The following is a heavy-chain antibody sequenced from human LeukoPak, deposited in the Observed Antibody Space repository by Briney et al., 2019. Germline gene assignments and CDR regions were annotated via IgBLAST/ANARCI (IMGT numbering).Heavy chain of an antibody. D-gene: IGHD3-22*01. CDR1: GFTFSDYY. CDR3: ARGLDYYYDSSGYLKN. Sequence: GVLRLSCAASGFTFSDYYMSWIRQAPGKGLEWVSYISSSGSTIYYADSVKGRFTISRDNAKNSLYLQMNSLRAEDTAVYYCARGLDYYYDSSGYLKNWGQGTLVTVSS. CDR2: ISSSGSTI. J-gene: IGHJ4*02. V-gene: IGHV3-11*01.